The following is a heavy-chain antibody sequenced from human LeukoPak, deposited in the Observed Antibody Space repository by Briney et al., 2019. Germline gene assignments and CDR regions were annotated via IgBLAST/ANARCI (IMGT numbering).Heavy chain of an antibody. CDR3: ASLTYRMMLESLSPDPYNYIDI. CDR1: GLTLSDDY. J-gene: IGHJ6*03. V-gene: IGHV3-11*04. D-gene: IGHD3-16*01. CDR2: MTTSGNIK. Sequence: PGGSLRLSCAASGLTLSDDYMTWVRQAPGKGLESVLLMTTSGNIKSSADSVKGRFTISRDNANNILHLQMNSLRAEDTGVYYCASLTYRMMLESLSPDPYNYIDIWGNGTTVTVSS.